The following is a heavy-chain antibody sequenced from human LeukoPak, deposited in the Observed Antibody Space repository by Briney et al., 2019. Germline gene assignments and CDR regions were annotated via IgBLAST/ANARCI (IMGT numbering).Heavy chain of an antibody. J-gene: IGHJ6*03. CDR1: GFTFSNYD. CDR2: ILYDGSDK. Sequence: GGSLRLSCAASGFTFSNYDMHWVRQAPGKGLEWVAVILYDGSDKYYADSVKGRFTISRDNSKNTLYLQMNSLRAEDTAVYYCARGQRGSGVYMDVWGKGTTVTVSS. V-gene: IGHV3-30*04. D-gene: IGHD3-10*01. CDR3: ARGQRGSGVYMDV.